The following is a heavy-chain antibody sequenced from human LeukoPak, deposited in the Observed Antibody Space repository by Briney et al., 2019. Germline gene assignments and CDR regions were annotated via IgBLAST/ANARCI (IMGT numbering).Heavy chain of an antibody. CDR3: ARDRGYSSSRVSYYYMDV. Sequence: SETLSLTCTVSGGSISTYYWTWIRQPPGKGLEWIGYIYYSGSTNYNPSLKSRVTISVDTSKNQFSLKLSSVTAADTAVYYCARDRGYSSSRVSYYYMDVWGKGTTVTVSS. CDR1: GGSISTYY. V-gene: IGHV4-59*01. D-gene: IGHD6-6*01. J-gene: IGHJ6*03. CDR2: IYYSGST.